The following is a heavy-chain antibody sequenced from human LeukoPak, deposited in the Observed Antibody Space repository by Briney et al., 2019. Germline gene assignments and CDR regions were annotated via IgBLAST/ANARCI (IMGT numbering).Heavy chain of an antibody. CDR1: GGSFSGYY. V-gene: IGHV4-34*01. Sequence: SETLSLTCAVYGGSFSGYYWSWIRQPPGKGLEWIGEINHSGSTNYNPSLKSRVTISVDTSKNQFSLKLSSVTAADTAVYYCARKKRNSSWTYYYYYYMDVWGKGTRVTISS. J-gene: IGHJ6*03. CDR2: INHSGST. CDR3: ARKKRNSSWTYYYYYYMDV. D-gene: IGHD6-13*01.